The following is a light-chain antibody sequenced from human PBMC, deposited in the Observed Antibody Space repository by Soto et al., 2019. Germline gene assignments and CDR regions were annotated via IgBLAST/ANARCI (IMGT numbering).Light chain of an antibody. J-gene: IGKJ2*01. CDR1: ENINTW. Sequence: DIPMTQSPSTLSASVGDRVTITCRASENINTWLAWYQQKPGKAPKHLIYAASSLEGGVPSRFSGSGSGTELLLISSILHTDDFAYYYFQQYNNWYAFGQGTKLEIK. CDR2: AAS. V-gene: IGKV1-5*01. CDR3: QQYNNWYA.